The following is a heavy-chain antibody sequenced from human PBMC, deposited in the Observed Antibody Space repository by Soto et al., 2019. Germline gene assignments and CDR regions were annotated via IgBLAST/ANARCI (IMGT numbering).Heavy chain of an antibody. J-gene: IGHJ4*02. CDR2: ISAYNGNT. V-gene: IGHV1-18*01. CDR1: GYTFTSYG. Sequence: GASVNVSCKASGYTFTSYGISWVRQAPGQGLEWMGWISAYNGNTNYAQKLQSRVTMTTDTSTSTAYMELRSLRSDDTAVYYCARDGWFGELLSSSHWGQGTLVTVSS. CDR3: ARDGWFGELLSSSH. D-gene: IGHD3-10*01.